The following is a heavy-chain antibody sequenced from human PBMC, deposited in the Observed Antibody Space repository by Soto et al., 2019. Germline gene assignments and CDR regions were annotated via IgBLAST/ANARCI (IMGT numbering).Heavy chain of an antibody. V-gene: IGHV3-30*18. CDR2: ITYDGSFQ. J-gene: IGHJ4*02. Sequence: GGSLRLSCQASGFNFDNYGMHWVRQAPGKGLEWVAVITYDGSFQYYTDSVKGRFTISRDNSKNTLSLHLNTLKPEDTAVYHCAKDRVGGTFYTPLAFWGQGTLVTVS. D-gene: IGHD1-7*01. CDR3: AKDRVGGTFYTPLAF. CDR1: GFNFDNYG.